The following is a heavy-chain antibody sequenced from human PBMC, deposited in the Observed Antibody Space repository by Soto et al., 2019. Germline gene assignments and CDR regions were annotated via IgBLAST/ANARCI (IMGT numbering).Heavy chain of an antibody. CDR2: INAGNGDT. V-gene: IGHV1-3*01. J-gene: IGHJ4*02. Sequence: QVQLVQSGAEMKKPGASVKLSCKTSGINYNTYAIHWVRQAPGPGIEWMGWINAGNGDTRYSQNFQGRVTLTRDTSASTVYMDLDSLKSEDTGVYYCARAISGYVTWGQGTLVTVSS. CDR3: ARAISGYVT. CDR1: GINYNTYA. D-gene: IGHD5-12*01.